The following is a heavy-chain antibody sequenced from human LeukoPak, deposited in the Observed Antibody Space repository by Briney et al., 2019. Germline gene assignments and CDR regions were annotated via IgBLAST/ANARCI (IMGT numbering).Heavy chain of an antibody. Sequence: GRSLRLSCAASGFSFSNYDMHWVRQAPGKGLEWVAVIWYDGSNKYYADSVKGRFTISRDNSKNTLYLQMNSLRVEDTTVYYCARGDPTVTTKQNFDYWGQGTLVTVSS. CDR3: ARGDPTVTTKQNFDY. J-gene: IGHJ4*02. D-gene: IGHD4-17*01. CDR1: GFSFSNYD. CDR2: IWYDGSNK. V-gene: IGHV3-33*01.